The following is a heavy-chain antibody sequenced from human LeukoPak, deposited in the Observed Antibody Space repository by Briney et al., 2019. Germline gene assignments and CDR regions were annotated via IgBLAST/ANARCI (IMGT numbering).Heavy chain of an antibody. D-gene: IGHD5-18*01. J-gene: IGHJ4*02. Sequence: PGGSLRLSCSASGFSVSVYCMRSVRQAPGKRPLWVSRIKTDGSITDYADFVKVGSTNSRDNAKNTPYLQRAILTPEDRAGFYCVRDFMYNTACTGCWGQGTLVTVSS. CDR1: GFSVSVYC. CDR3: VRDFMYNTACTGC. V-gene: IGHV3-74*01. CDR2: IKTDGSIT.